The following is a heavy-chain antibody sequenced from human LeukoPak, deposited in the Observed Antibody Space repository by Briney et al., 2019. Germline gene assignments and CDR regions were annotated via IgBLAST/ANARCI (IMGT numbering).Heavy chain of an antibody. J-gene: IGHJ4*02. Sequence: GGSLRLSCAASGFTFSSYSMSWVRQAPGKGLEWVSSISSSSTYRYYAASVRGRFTISRDNAKNSLYLQMNSLRAEDTAVYYCAKPPYYYGSGSHHYFDYWGQGTLVTVSS. CDR2: ISSSSTYR. V-gene: IGHV3-21*04. CDR1: GFTFSSYS. D-gene: IGHD3-10*01. CDR3: AKPPYYYGSGSHHYFDY.